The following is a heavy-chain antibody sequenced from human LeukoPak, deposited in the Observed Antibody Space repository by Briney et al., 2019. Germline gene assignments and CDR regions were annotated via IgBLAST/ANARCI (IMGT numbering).Heavy chain of an antibody. D-gene: IGHD6-13*01. V-gene: IGHV3-21*04. CDR1: GFTFSSYS. J-gene: IGHJ4*02. CDR2: ISSSSSYI. CDR3: ATDNSNWYFDY. Sequence: PGGSLRLSCAASGFTFSSYSMNWVRQAPGKGLEWVSSISSSSSYIYYADSVKGRFTISRDNSKNTLYLQMNSLRAEDTAVYYCATDNSNWYFDYWGQGTLVTVSS.